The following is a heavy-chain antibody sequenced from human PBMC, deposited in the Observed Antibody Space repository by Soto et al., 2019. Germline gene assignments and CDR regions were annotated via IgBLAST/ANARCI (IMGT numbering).Heavy chain of an antibody. V-gene: IGHV3-23*01. CDR2: ISGSGGVT. D-gene: IGHD1-1*01. J-gene: IGHJ4*02. CDR1: GFPFSSYA. Sequence: GGSLRLSCAASGFPFSSYAMSWVRQAPGKGLEWVSGISGSGGVTYYADSVKGRFTISRDNSKNTLYLQMNSLRADDTAVYFCAKSLSASPNYFFDSWGQGTLVTVS. CDR3: AKSLSASPNYFFDS.